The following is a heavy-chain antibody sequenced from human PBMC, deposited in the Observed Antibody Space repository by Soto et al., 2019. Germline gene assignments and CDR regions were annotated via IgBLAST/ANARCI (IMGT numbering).Heavy chain of an antibody. Sequence: LETQSLTCTVSGGSIRSSSYYWGWIRQPPGKGPEWIGSIYYTGSTDYNPSLKSRATISLDTSKNQFSLKLTSVTAADTAVYFCASIRGRLDYWGQGTLVTVSS. CDR3: ASIRGRLDY. D-gene: IGHD3-10*01. V-gene: IGHV4-39*01. J-gene: IGHJ4*02. CDR2: IYYTGST. CDR1: GGSIRSSSYY.